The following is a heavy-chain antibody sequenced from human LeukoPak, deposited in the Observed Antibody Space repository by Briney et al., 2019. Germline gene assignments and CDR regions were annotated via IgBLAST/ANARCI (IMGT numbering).Heavy chain of an antibody. CDR2: ISAYNGNT. V-gene: IGHV1-18*01. Sequence: GASVKVSCKASGYTFSDYGVSWVRQAPGQGLEWMGRISAYNGNTNYLQKFQGRVTMTTDTSTATAYMELRSLRPSDTAVYFCARGPRYSYDSSILLFDYWGQGTPVTVSS. D-gene: IGHD3-22*01. CDR1: GYTFSDYG. J-gene: IGHJ4*02. CDR3: ARGPRYSYDSSILLFDY.